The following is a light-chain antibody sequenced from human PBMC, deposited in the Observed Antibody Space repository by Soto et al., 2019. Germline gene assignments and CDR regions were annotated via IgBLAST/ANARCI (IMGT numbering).Light chain of an antibody. CDR3: LHRMNWPLT. Sequence: EIVLTQSQATLSLSPGERATLSCRASQSVSSNLAWYQQKPGQAPRLLIYGASTRATGIPDRFSGSGSETDFTLTISSLEPEDLGVYYCLHRMNWPLTFGQGTRLEIK. V-gene: IGKV3-11*01. J-gene: IGKJ5*01. CDR2: GAS. CDR1: QSVSSN.